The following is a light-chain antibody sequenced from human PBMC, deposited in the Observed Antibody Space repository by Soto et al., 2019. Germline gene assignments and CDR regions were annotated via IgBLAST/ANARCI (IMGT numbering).Light chain of an antibody. CDR3: CSYAGSSYV. Sequence: QSVLTQPRSVSGSPGQSVTISCTGTSSDVGGYNYVSWYQQHPDKAPKLMIYDVSKRPSGVPDRFSGSKSGNTASLTISGLQAEDEADYYCCSYAGSSYVFGTGTKVTV. CDR1: SSDVGGYNY. J-gene: IGLJ1*01. CDR2: DVS. V-gene: IGLV2-11*01.